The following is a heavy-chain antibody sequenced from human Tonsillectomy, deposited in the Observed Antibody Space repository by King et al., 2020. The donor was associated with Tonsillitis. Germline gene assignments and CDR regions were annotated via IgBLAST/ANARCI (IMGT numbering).Heavy chain of an antibody. CDR3: ARGIFGVAIGGMDV. Sequence: VQLVESGGGLVQPGGSLRLSCAASGFTVSSKYMSWVRQAPGKGLEWVSVIYSGGSTYYADSVKGRFTISRDNSKNTLYLQMNSLRAEDTAVYYCARGIFGVAIGGMDVWGQGTTVTVSS. CDR2: IYSGGST. CDR1: GFTVSSKY. V-gene: IGHV3-66*01. D-gene: IGHD3-3*01. J-gene: IGHJ6*02.